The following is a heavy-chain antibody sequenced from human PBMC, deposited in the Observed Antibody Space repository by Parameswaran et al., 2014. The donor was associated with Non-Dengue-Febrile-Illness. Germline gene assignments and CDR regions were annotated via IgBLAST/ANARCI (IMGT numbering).Heavy chain of an antibody. CDR2: ISSSSSYT. J-gene: IGHJ4*02. CDR3: ARDMDPYRFGSFDY. CDR1: GFTFSDYY. V-gene: IGHV3-11*05. Sequence: GGSLRLSCAASGFTFSDYYMSWIRQAPGKGLEWVSYISSSSSYTNYADSVKGRFTISRDNAKNSLYLQMNSLRAEDTAVYYCARDMDPYRFGSFDYWGQGTLVTVSS. D-gene: IGHD3-16*01.